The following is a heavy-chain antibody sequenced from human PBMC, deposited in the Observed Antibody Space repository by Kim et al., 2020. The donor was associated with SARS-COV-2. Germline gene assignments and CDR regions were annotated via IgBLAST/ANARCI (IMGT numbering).Heavy chain of an antibody. Sequence: ASVKVSCKASGYTFTSYYMHWLRQAPGQGLEWMGIINPSGGRTRYAQKFQGRVTMTRDTSTSTVYMELSSLRSEDTAVYYCARGSGTYYNVDYWGQGTLVTVSS. D-gene: IGHD3-10*01. CDR3: ARGSGTYYNVDY. V-gene: IGHV1-46*01. CDR2: INPSGGRT. J-gene: IGHJ4*02. CDR1: GYTFTSYY.